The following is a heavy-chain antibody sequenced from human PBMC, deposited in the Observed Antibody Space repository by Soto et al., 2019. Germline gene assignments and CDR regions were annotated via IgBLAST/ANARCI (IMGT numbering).Heavy chain of an antibody. CDR3: AKDWGGYYGSGSFYNLGFDY. CDR2: IYNSGST. Sequence: QVQLQESGPGLVKPSQTLSLTCTVSGGSISSGTYYWSWLRQHPGKGLEWIGSIYNSGSTYYKPSLKSRLTISVDTSENQFSLRLSSVSAADTAVYFCAKDWGGYYGSGSFYNLGFDYWGQGTLVTVSS. D-gene: IGHD3-10*01. V-gene: IGHV4-31*03. CDR1: GGSISSGTYY. J-gene: IGHJ4*02.